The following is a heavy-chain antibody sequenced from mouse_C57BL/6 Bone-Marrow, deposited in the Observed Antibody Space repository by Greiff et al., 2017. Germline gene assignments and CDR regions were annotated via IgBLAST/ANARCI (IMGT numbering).Heavy chain of an antibody. D-gene: IGHD2-1*01. J-gene: IGHJ3*01. CDR1: GYTFTSYG. V-gene: IGHV1-81*01. CDR3: ARSTMVRGFAY. Sequence: VKLVESGAELARPGASVKLSCTASGYTFTSYGISWVKQRTGQGLGWIGEIYPRSGNTYYNEKVKGKATLTADKSSSTAYMELRSLTSEDSAVYFCARSTMVRGFAYWGQGTLVTVSA. CDR2: IYPRSGNT.